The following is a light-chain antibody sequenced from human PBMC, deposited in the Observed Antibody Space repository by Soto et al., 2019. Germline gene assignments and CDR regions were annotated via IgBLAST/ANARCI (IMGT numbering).Light chain of an antibody. J-gene: IGLJ1*01. CDR3: SSYTSSSTDV. CDR1: SSDVGGYNY. Sequence: QSVLTQPASVSGSPGQSITISCTGTSSDVGGYNYVSWYQQHPGKAPKLIIYEVSYRPSGVSNRFSGSQSGNTASLTISGLQAEDEADYYCSSYTSSSTDVFGTGTKLTVL. V-gene: IGLV2-14*01. CDR2: EVS.